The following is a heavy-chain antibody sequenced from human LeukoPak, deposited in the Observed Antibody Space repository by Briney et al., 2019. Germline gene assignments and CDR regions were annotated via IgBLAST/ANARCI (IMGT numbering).Heavy chain of an antibody. J-gene: IGHJ4*02. CDR2: ISGSGGST. CDR3: AKDPDTMVRGVIITGGDY. V-gene: IGHV3-23*01. D-gene: IGHD3-10*01. Sequence: GGSLRLSCAASGFTFSSYAMSWVRQAPGKGLEWVSAISGSGGSTYYADSVKGRFTISRDNSKNTLYLQMNSLRAEDTAVYYCAKDPDTMVRGVIITGGDYWGQGTLVTVSP. CDR1: GFTFSSYA.